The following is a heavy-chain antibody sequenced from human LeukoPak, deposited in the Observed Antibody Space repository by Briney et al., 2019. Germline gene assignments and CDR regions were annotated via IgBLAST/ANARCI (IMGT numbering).Heavy chain of an antibody. Sequence: GQSLTLSCDVSGFSFSYAWMSWVRQPQGEGMGWVGRIKSETNGGTRDYAAPEKRRLTISRDDSKNTLYLQMNSLKTEDTAVYYSTTDWLTDYDFWSGYYQKYYIDDWGQGTLVTVSS. J-gene: IGHJ4*01. D-gene: IGHD3-3*01. CDR2: IKSETNGGTR. CDR3: TTDWLTDYDFWSGYYQKYYIDD. CDR1: GFSFSYAW. V-gene: IGHV3-15*01.